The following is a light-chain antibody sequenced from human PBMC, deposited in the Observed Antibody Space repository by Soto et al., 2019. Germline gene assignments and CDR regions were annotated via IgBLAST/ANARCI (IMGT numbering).Light chain of an antibody. CDR3: QQYSTSSLT. CDR2: GAS. CDR1: QSVSNSY. V-gene: IGKV3-20*01. J-gene: IGKJ4*01. Sequence: EIVLTQSPGTLSLSPGERATLSCRASQSVSNSYLAWYQQKPGQAPWLLIYGASNRATGIPDRFSGSGSGTDFTLTISRLEPEDFAVYYCQQYSTSSLTFGGGTKVEIK.